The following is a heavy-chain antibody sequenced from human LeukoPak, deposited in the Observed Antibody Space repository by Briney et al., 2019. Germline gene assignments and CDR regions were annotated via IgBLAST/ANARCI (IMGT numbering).Heavy chain of an antibody. J-gene: IGHJ5*02. CDR3: ARPGSPRGGVRGGNWFDP. V-gene: IGHV4-34*01. CDR2: INHSGST. Sequence: SETLSLTCNVSGGSISSYYWSWIRQPPGKGLEWIGEINHSGSTNYNPSLKRRVTISVDTSKNQFSLKLSSVTAADTAVYYCARPGSPRGGVRGGNWFDPWGQGTLVTVSS. D-gene: IGHD3-10*01. CDR1: GGSISSYY.